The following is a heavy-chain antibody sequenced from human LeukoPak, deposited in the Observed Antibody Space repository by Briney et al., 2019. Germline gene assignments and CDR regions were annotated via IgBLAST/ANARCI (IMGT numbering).Heavy chain of an antibody. D-gene: IGHD5-24*01. J-gene: IGHJ4*02. CDR2: IYYSGST. Sequence: SETLSLTCTVSGGSISSYYWSWIRQPPGKGLEWIGYIYYSGSTNYNPSLKSRVTISVDTSKNQFPLKLSSVTAADTAVYYCARAARRDGYNFFDYWGQGTLVTVSS. CDR3: ARAARRDGYNFFDY. V-gene: IGHV4-59*01. CDR1: GGSISSYY.